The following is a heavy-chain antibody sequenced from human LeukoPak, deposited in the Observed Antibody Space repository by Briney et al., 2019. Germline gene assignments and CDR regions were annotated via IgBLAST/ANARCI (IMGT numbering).Heavy chain of an antibody. CDR3: ARGGVTTVTTLLLRHWFDP. J-gene: IGHJ5*02. V-gene: IGHV1-46*01. Sequence: ASVKVSCKASGYTFTSYYMHWVRQAPGQGLEWMGIINRSGGSTSYAQKFQGRVTMTRDTSTSTVYMELSSLRSEDTAVYYCARGGVTTVTTLLLRHWFDPWGQGTLVTVSS. CDR1: GYTFTSYY. D-gene: IGHD4-17*01. CDR2: INRSGGST.